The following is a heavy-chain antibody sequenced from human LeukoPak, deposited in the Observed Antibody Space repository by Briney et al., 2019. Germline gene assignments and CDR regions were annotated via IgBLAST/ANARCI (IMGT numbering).Heavy chain of an antibody. V-gene: IGHV4-31*03. CDR3: ARDLRHYDILTGKVD. CDR2: IYYSGST. Sequence: PSQTLSLTCTVSGGSISSGGYYWSWIRQHPGKGLEWIGYIYYSGSTYYNPSPKSRVTISVDTSKNQFSLKLSSVTAADTAVYYCARDLRHYDILTGKVDWGQGTLVTVSS. D-gene: IGHD3-9*01. CDR1: GGSISSGGYY. J-gene: IGHJ4*02.